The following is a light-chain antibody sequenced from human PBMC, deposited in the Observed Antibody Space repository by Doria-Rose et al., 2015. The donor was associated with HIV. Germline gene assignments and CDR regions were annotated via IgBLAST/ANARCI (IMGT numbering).Light chain of an antibody. J-gene: IGKJ4*01. Sequence: DIQLTQSPSSVSASVGDRVTITCRASQDISSWLAWYQQKPGKAPNLLIYDASSLQSGVPSRFSGSGSGTEFTLTINSLQPEDFATYHCQQAKSFPLTFGGGTKLEIK. CDR2: DAS. CDR1: QDISSW. V-gene: IGKV1-12*01. CDR3: QQAKSFPLT.